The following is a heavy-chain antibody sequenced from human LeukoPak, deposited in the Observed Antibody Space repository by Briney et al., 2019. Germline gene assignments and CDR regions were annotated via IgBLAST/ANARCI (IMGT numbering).Heavy chain of an antibody. CDR1: GFTFDDYA. J-gene: IGHJ4*02. CDR2: ISWNSGSI. V-gene: IGHV3-9*01. D-gene: IGHD3-22*01. CDR3: AKEGSSGYRPPLDY. Sequence: SLRPSCAASGFTFDDYAMHWVRQAPGKGLEWVSGISWNSGSIGYADSVKGRFTISRDNAKNSLYLQMNSLRAEDTALYYCAKEGSSGYRPPLDYWGQGTLVTVSS.